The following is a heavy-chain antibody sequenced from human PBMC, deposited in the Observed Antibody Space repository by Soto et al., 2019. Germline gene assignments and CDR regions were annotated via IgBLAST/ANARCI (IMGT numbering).Heavy chain of an antibody. J-gene: IGHJ6*02. Sequence: PGGSLRLSCEASGFTFSSYWMGWVRQAPGKGLEWVANIKQDGSEIHYVDSVKGRFTISRDNAKKSLYLEMNGLRAVDTGVYYCARDGGVVTTYYYGMDVWGQGTTVTVSS. CDR2: IKQDGSEI. V-gene: IGHV3-7*01. CDR1: GFTFSSYW. D-gene: IGHD2-21*02. CDR3: ARDGGVVTTYYYGMDV.